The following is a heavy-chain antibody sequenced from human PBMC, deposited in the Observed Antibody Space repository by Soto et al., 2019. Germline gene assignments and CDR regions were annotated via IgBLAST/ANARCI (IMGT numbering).Heavy chain of an antibody. D-gene: IGHD1-26*01. CDR1: GFTFSSYG. Sequence: QVQLVESGGGVVQPGRSLRLSCAASGFTFSSYGMHWVRQAPGKGLEWVAVIWYDGSNKYYADSVKGRFTISRDNSKNMLYLQMNSLRAEDTAVYYCARELMSWELLPFDYWGQGTLVTVSS. V-gene: IGHV3-33*01. CDR3: ARELMSWELLPFDY. J-gene: IGHJ4*02. CDR2: IWYDGSNK.